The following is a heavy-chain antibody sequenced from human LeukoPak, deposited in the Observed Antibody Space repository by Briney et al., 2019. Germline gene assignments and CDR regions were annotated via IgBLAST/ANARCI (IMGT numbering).Heavy chain of an antibody. CDR1: GFTFSSYG. J-gene: IGHJ4*02. Sequence: GGSLRLSCAASGFTFSSYGMHWVRQAAGKGLEWVAVIWYDGSNKYYADSVKGRFTISRDNSKNTLYLQMNSLRAEDTAVYYCARGGDYYGSGSYYGYWGQGTLVTVSS. CDR3: ARGGDYYGSGSYYGY. CDR2: IWYDGSNK. V-gene: IGHV3-33*01. D-gene: IGHD3-10*01.